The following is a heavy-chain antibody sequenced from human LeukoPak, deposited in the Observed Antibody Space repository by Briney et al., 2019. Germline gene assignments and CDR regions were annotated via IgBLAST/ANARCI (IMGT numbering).Heavy chain of an antibody. V-gene: IGHV4-39*07. CDR2: IDYSGST. CDR1: GGSISSSSYY. CDR3: ARESSSQFLEWSYYYYYMDV. D-gene: IGHD3-3*01. J-gene: IGHJ6*03. Sequence: SETLSLTCTVSGGSISSSSYYWGWIRQPPGQGLEWIGSIDYSGSTYSNPSLKSRVTVSVDTSKNQFSLKLSSVTAADTAVYYCARESSSQFLEWSYYYYYMDVWGKGTTVTVSS.